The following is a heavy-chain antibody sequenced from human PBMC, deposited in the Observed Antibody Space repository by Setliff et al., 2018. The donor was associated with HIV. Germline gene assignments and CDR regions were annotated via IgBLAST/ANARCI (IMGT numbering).Heavy chain of an antibody. D-gene: IGHD3-10*02. J-gene: IGHJ6*03. Sequence: NPSETLSLTCAVSGGSMRTGDWWSWVRRHPGKGLEWLGYIYYSGNTYYNPSLKSRVTISLDTSKNHFSLKLSSVTAADTAVYYCARIVRPSYYYYYYMDVWGKGTTVTVSS. CDR3: ARIVRPSYYYYYYMDV. CDR2: IYYSGNT. CDR1: GGSMRTGDW. V-gene: IGHV4-31*11.